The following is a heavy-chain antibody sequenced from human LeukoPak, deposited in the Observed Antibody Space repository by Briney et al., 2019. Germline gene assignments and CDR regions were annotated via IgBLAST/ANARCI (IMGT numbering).Heavy chain of an antibody. D-gene: IGHD3-3*01. CDR1: GFTFSSYW. Sequence: GSLRLSCAASGFTFSSYWMTWVRQAPGKGLEWVAHIKEDGSAKEYVDSVKGRFTVSRDNAKNSLYLQMNTLRAEDTAVYYCAREWGGYDFWSGYPDYWGQGTLVTVSS. V-gene: IGHV3-7*05. J-gene: IGHJ4*02. CDR2: IKEDGSAK. CDR3: AREWGGYDFWSGYPDY.